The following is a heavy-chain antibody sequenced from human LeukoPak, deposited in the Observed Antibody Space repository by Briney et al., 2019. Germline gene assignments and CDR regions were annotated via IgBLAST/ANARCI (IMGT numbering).Heavy chain of an antibody. V-gene: IGHV3-23*01. CDR3: AKAGVGTHAFDI. D-gene: IGHD2-21*02. CDR2: ISGSGGST. Sequence: PTASVKVSCKASGYTFTSYAMSWVRQAPGKGLEWVSAISGSGGSTYYADSVKGRFTISRDNSKNTLYLQMNSLRAEDTAVYYCAKAGVGTHAFDIWGQGTMVTVSS. J-gene: IGHJ3*02. CDR1: GYTFTSYA.